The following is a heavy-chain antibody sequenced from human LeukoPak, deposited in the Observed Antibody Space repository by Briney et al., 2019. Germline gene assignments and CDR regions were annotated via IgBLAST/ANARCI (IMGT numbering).Heavy chain of an antibody. CDR3: ARSRQASGLFDS. Sequence: PSQTLSLTCTVSGYAITSGGFSWNWIRQPPGKGLEWIGCIYDRGPAYYNPSLKSRFTISVDRPKNQFFLNVTSLTAADTAVYYCARSRQASGLFDSWGQGTLVVVSS. V-gene: IGHV4-30-2*01. J-gene: IGHJ5*01. CDR1: GYAITSGGFS. CDR2: IYDRGPA. D-gene: IGHD3-10*01.